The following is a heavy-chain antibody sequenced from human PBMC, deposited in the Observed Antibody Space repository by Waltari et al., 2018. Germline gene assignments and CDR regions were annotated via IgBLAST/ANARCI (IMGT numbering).Heavy chain of an antibody. V-gene: IGHV4-38-2*02. J-gene: IGHJ4*02. D-gene: IGHD3-10*01. CDR1: GSSISSGYY. CDR3: ARENYGSGSYYNPLDY. CDR2: IYHSGST. Sequence: QVQLQEWGPGLVKPSATPSITCTVSGSSISSGYYWGWIRPPPGKGLEWIGSIYHSGSTYYNPSLKSRVTISVDTSKTQFSLKLSSVTAADTAVYYCARENYGSGSYYNPLDYWGQGTLVTVSS.